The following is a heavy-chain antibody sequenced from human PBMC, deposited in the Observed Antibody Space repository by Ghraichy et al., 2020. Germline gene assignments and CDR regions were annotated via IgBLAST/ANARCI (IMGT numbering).Heavy chain of an antibody. Sequence: SVKVSCKASGGTFSSYPITWVRQAPGQGLEWMGGIIPIFATANYAQKFQGRVTITADESTTTAYMELSSLRSEDTAVYYCARGGDSSGYYFYYWGQGTLVTVSS. CDR1: GGTFSSYP. D-gene: IGHD3-22*01. J-gene: IGHJ4*02. V-gene: IGHV1-69*13. CDR3: ARGGDSSGYYFYY. CDR2: IIPIFATA.